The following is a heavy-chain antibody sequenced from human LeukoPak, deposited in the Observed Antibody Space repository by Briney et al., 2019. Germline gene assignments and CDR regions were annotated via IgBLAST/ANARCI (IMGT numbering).Heavy chain of an antibody. V-gene: IGHV4-34*01. Sequence: SETLSLTCAVYGGSFSVYYWSWIRQPPGKGLEWIGEINHSGSTNYNPSLKSRVTISVDTSKNQFSLKLSSVTAADTAVYYCASRIPAAIRFGYFDYWGQGTLVTVSS. CDR1: GGSFSVYY. D-gene: IGHD2-2*02. CDR3: ASRIPAAIRFGYFDY. CDR2: INHSGST. J-gene: IGHJ4*02.